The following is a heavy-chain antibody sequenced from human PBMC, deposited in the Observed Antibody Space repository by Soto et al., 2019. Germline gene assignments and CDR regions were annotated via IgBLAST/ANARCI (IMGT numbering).Heavy chain of an antibody. V-gene: IGHV1-18*04. Sequence: AASVKVSCKASGYSFTSYGINWVRQAPGQGLEWMGWITVYNGQTKYAQNFQGRATMTTESPTSTAYLELTSLGSDDTAVYYCARAEVEPRFYGMDVWGQGTTVTVSS. CDR2: ITVYNGQT. CDR3: ARAEVEPRFYGMDV. D-gene: IGHD3-3*01. J-gene: IGHJ6*02. CDR1: GYSFTSYG.